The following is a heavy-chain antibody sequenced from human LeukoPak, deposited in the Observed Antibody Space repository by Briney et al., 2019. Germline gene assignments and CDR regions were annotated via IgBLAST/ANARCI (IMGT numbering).Heavy chain of an antibody. CDR3: ARDKYSQTAAADNY. D-gene: IGHD6-13*01. CDR1: GGTFSSYA. CDR2: IIPIFGTA. V-gene: IGHV1-69*13. Sequence: VASVKVSCKASGGTFSSYAISWVRQAPGQGLEWMGGIIPIFGTANYAQKFQGRVTITADESTSTAYMELSSLRSEDTAVYYCARDKYSQTAAADNYWGQGTLVTVSS. J-gene: IGHJ4*02.